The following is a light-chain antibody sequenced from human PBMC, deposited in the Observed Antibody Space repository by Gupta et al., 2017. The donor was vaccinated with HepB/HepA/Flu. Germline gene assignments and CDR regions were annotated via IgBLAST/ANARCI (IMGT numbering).Light chain of an antibody. V-gene: IGLV2-23*02. Sequence: QSALTQPASVSGSPGPSSTISCTATSSDVGSHNLVSWYQQHPGKAPKLMIYEVTKRPSGVSNRFSGSKSGNTASLTISGLQAEDEADYYCCSYGGSSTYVVFGGGTKLTVL. CDR3: CSYGGSSTYVV. CDR2: EVT. J-gene: IGLJ2*01. CDR1: SSDVGSHNL.